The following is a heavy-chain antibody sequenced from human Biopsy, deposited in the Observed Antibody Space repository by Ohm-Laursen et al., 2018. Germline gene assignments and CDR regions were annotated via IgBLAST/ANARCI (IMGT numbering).Heavy chain of an antibody. CDR3: ARAPADQYAARNYYSSHAFDM. J-gene: IGHJ3*02. CDR1: DASASSGRYY. V-gene: IGHV4-61*01. Sequence: SDTLSLTCTVSDASASSGRYYWAWIRQPPRKPLEWIGSFYSSGTTRYNPSLESRLSISMDTSKNEVSLRLTSMTAADTAVYFCARAPADQYAARNYYSSHAFDMWGQGTKVTVSS. CDR2: FYSSGTT. D-gene: IGHD3-10*01.